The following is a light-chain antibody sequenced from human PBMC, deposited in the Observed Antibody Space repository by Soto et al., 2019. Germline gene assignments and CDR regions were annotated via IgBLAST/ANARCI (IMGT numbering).Light chain of an antibody. CDR1: QSVDNNF. V-gene: IGKV3-20*01. CDR3: QQYRSSPPAWT. Sequence: DIVLTQSPGTLSLPPGERATLSCRASQSVDNNFLAWYQQKPDQAPRLLIFGASNRATGIPDRLSGRGSGTDFTLTISRLEPEDIAGYYWQQYRSSPPAWTFGQGTRVEIK. CDR2: GAS. J-gene: IGKJ1*01.